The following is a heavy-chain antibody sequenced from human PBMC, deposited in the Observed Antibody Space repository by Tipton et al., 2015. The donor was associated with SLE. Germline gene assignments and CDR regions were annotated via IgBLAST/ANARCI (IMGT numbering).Heavy chain of an antibody. J-gene: IGHJ5*02. V-gene: IGHV4-39*07. D-gene: IGHD3-3*02. Sequence: GLVKPSETLSLICTVSGDSISATSYHWGWVRQPPGKGLEWIGNVYYSGSTYYSASLRGRVTISLDRSKNHFSLTLNSVTAADTAVYYCARGPPFMERERNWFDPWGQGTQVTVSS. CDR2: VYYSGST. CDR1: GDSISATSYH. CDR3: ARGPPFMERERNWFDP.